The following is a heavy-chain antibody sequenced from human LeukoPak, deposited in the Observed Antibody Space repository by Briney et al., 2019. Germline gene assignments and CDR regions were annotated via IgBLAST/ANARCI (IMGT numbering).Heavy chain of an antibody. CDR3: TTCLNGAGQPVAIYYYGMDV. J-gene: IGHJ6*02. CDR1: GYTLTGMS. CDR2: FDPMYGEA. D-gene: IGHD2-2*01. V-gene: IGHV1-24*01. Sequence: ASLKVSCKVSGYTLTGMSIRWVRQAPGGALEWMGGFDPMYGEAVYAPKFQGRVTMTEDTSADTAYMELSSLRSEDTAVYYCTTCLNGAGQPVAIYYYGMDVWGQGTTVT.